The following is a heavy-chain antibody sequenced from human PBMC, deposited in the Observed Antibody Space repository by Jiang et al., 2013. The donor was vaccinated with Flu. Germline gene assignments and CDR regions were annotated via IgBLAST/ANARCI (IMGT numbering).Heavy chain of an antibody. V-gene: IGHV4-39*01. Sequence: LLKPSETLSLTCTVSGGSISSSSYYWGWIRQPPGKGLEWIGSIYYSGSTYYNPSLKSRVTISVDTSKNQFSLKLSSVTAADTAVYYCARRRGTPFDYWGQGTLVTVSS. CDR3: ARRRGTPFDY. CDR2: IYYSGST. D-gene: IGHD3-16*01. J-gene: IGHJ4*02. CDR1: GGSISSSSYY.